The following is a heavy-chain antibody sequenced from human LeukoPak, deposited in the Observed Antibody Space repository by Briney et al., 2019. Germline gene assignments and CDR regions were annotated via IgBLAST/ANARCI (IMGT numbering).Heavy chain of an antibody. V-gene: IGHV3-23*01. J-gene: IGHJ4*02. Sequence: GGSLRLSCAASGFTFSSYSMNWVRQAPGKGLEWVSGISGSGSNTHYADSVKGRFTISRDNSKNTLYLQMNSLRAEDTAVYYCAKAPSWYFDYWGQGTLVTVSS. CDR2: ISGSGSNT. CDR3: AKAPSWYFDY. CDR1: GFTFSSYS. D-gene: IGHD2-15*01.